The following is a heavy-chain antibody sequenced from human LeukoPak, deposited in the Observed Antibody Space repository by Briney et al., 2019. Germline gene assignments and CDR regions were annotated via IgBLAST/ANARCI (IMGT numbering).Heavy chain of an antibody. CDR1: GYTFTSYH. CDR2: INPSGGST. Sequence: PPASVKVSCKASGYTFTSYHMHWVRQAPGQGLEWMGIINPSGGSTSYAQKFQGRVTMTRDTSTSTVYMELSSLRAEDTAVYYCAKGTREQWLVPYYYYGMDVWGQGTTVTVSS. V-gene: IGHV1-46*01. J-gene: IGHJ6*02. CDR3: AKGTREQWLVPYYYYGMDV. D-gene: IGHD6-19*01.